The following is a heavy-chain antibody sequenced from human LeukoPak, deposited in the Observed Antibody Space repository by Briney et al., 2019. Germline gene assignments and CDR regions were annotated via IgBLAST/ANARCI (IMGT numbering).Heavy chain of an antibody. V-gene: IGHV4-38-2*02. J-gene: IGHJ4*02. D-gene: IGHD3-10*02. CDR3: ARDRAVFGELLSSGFDY. CDR2: IYHSGRT. Sequence: SETLSLTCTVSDYSISSVYYWGWIRQPPGKGLEWIGSIYHSGRTYFNPSLKSRVTISVDTSKNQFSLKLSSVTAADTAVYYCARDRAVFGELLSSGFDYWGQGTLVTVSS. CDR1: DYSISSVYY.